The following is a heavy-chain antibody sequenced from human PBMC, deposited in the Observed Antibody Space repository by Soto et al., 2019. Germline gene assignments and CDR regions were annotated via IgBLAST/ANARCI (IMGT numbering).Heavy chain of an antibody. D-gene: IGHD4-17*01. CDR1: GGSFSGYY. J-gene: IGHJ4*02. CDR2: INHSGST. CDR3: VRGHGEKAYGY. Sequence: QVQLQQWGAGLLKPSETLSLTCAVYGGSFSGYYWSWIRQPPGKGLEWIGEINHSGSTNYNPSLKSRVTISVDTSKNQFSLKLSSVTAADTAVYYCVRGHGEKAYGYWGQGTLVTVSS. V-gene: IGHV4-34*01.